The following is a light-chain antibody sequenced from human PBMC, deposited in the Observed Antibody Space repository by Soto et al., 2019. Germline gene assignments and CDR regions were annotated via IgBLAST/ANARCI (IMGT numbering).Light chain of an antibody. Sequence: TQSPGTLSLSPGERATLSCRASQSIPSNYLAWYQQKPGKAPKLLIYKASTLKSGVPSRFSGSGSGTEFTLTISSLQPEDFATYYCQQSYSSPPTFGQGTKVDIK. V-gene: IGKV1-39*01. CDR2: KAS. CDR3: QQSYSSPPT. J-gene: IGKJ1*01. CDR1: QSIPSNY.